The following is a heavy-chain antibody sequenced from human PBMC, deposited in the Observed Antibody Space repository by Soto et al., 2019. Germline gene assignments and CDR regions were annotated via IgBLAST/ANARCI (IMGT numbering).Heavy chain of an antibody. D-gene: IGHD6-19*01. V-gene: IGHV1-18*01. CDR2: ISAYNGNT. J-gene: IGHJ4*02. Sequence: QVQLVQSGAEVKKPGASVKVSCKASGYTFTSYGISWVRQAPGQELEWMGWISAYNGNTKSAQKLQGRATMTTDTSTSTAYMELRSLRSDDTAVYSCARDLAVGLVDYWGQGTLVTVSS. CDR3: ARDLAVGLVDY. CDR1: GYTFTSYG.